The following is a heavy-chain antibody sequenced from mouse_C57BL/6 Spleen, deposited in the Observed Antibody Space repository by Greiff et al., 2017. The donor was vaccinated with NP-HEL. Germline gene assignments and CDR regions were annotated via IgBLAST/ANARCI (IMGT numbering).Heavy chain of an antibody. CDR3: ARGYGNYDAMDY. Sequence: QVQLQQSGAELAKPGASVKLSCKASGYTFTSYRMHWVKQRPGQGLEWIGYINPGSGNTKYNEKFKDKATLTADKSSSTAYMQLSSLTYEDSAVYCCARGYGNYDAMDYWGQGTSVTVSS. CDR1: GYTFTSYR. V-gene: IGHV1-7*01. D-gene: IGHD2-1*01. CDR2: INPGSGNT. J-gene: IGHJ4*01.